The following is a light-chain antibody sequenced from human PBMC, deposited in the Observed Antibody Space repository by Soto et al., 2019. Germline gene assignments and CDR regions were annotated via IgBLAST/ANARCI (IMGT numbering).Light chain of an antibody. CDR1: SPNIGNNY. Sequence: QSVLTQPPSMFSAPWEKVTISCPGSSPNIGNNYVSWYQQLPGTAPKLLIYENNKRPSGIPDRFSGSKSGTSATLGITGLQTGDEADYYCGTWDSSLSAYVFGTGTKVTVL. CDR3: GTWDSSLSAYV. CDR2: ENN. J-gene: IGLJ1*01. V-gene: IGLV1-51*02.